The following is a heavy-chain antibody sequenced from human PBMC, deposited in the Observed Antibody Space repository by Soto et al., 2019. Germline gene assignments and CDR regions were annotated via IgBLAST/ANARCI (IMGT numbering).Heavy chain of an antibody. CDR3: AREFGGLRLGELSFSFGY. D-gene: IGHD3-16*02. CDR2: IIPIFGTA. Sequence: SVKVSCKASGGTFSSYAISWVRQAPGQGLEWMGGIIPIFGTANYAQKFQGRVTITADESTSTAYMELSSLRSEDTAVYYCAREFGGLRLGELSFSFGYWGQGTLVTVST. J-gene: IGHJ4*02. V-gene: IGHV1-69*13. CDR1: GGTFSSYA.